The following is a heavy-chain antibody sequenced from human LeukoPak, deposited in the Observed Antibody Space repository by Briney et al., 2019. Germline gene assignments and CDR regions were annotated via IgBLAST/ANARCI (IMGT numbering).Heavy chain of an antibody. CDR3: ARARPWDSSRSYYFGMDV. Sequence: GGSLRLSCEASGFTFSSYAIRWVRQAPGTGLEWVSSIPGSGGAAYYADSVRGRFSITRDSSKNTVYLQMNSLRDEDTAVYYCARARPWDSSRSYYFGMDVWGHGTTVTVSS. CDR1: GFTFSSYA. J-gene: IGHJ6*02. D-gene: IGHD3-22*01. V-gene: IGHV3-23*01. CDR2: IPGSGGAA.